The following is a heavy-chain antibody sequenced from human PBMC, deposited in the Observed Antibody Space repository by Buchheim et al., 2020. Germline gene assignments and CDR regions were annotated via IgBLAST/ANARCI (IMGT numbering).Heavy chain of an antibody. CDR1: GGSLSGYY. J-gene: IGHJ4*02. V-gene: IGHV4-34*02. Sequence: QVQLQQWGTGLWKPSETLSLTCAVSGGSLSGYYWTWIRQPPGKGLEWIGHINHSGTTNYSPSLKSRITMSVDTSKTQFSFQLSSVTAADTAIYYCVRHYYGLGTHTKYNWLDTWGQGTL. CDR3: VRHYYGLGTHTKYNWLDT. D-gene: IGHD3-10*01. CDR2: INHSGTT.